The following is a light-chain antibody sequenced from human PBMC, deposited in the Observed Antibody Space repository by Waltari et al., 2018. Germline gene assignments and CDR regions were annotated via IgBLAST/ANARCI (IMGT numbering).Light chain of an antibody. CDR1: RLTRPY. V-gene: IGLV3-19*01. CDR2: GKN. J-gene: IGLJ2*01. Sequence: SSELTPDPAVSVALGPTVMITCHADRLTRPYASGYQQKPGQAPALGHYGKNNRPSGIPDRFSGSSSGNTASLTITGAQAEDEADYYCNSRDSSGNHQVFGGGTKLTVL. CDR3: NSRDSSGNHQV.